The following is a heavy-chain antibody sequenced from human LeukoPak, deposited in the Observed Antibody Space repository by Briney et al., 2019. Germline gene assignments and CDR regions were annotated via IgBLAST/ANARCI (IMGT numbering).Heavy chain of an antibody. CDR1: GGSISSGGYY. CDR2: IYYSGST. V-gene: IGHV4-31*03. Sequence: PSGTLSLTCTVSGGSISSGGYYWSWIRQHPGKGLEWIGYIYYSGSTYYNPSLKSRVTISVDTSKNQFSLKLSSVTAADTAVYYCARDLSSGWYIPLGYWGQGTLVTVSS. D-gene: IGHD6-19*01. J-gene: IGHJ4*02. CDR3: ARDLSSGWYIPLGY.